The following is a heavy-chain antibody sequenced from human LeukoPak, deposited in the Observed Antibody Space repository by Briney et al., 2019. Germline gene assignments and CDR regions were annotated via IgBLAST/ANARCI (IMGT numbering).Heavy chain of an antibody. CDR2: ISYDGSNK. CDR3: ACIVGATGAPFRNAFDI. CDR1: GFTFSSYG. D-gene: IGHD1-26*01. V-gene: IGHV3-30*03. Sequence: PGGSLRLPCAASGFTFSSYGMHWVRQAPGKGLEWVAVISYDGSNKYYADSVKGRFTISRDNSKNTLYLQMNSLRAEDTAVYYCACIVGATGAPFRNAFDIWGQGTMVTVSS. J-gene: IGHJ3*02.